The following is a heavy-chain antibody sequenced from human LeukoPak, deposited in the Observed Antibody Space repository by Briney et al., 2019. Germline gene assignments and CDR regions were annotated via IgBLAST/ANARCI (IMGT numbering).Heavy chain of an antibody. CDR1: GGSIRSSVYY. Sequence: SETLSLTCSISGGSIRSSVYYWVWIRQPPGKGLEWVGSIYYSGSPYYSPSLKSRVTISVDTSKNQFSLKLSSVTAADTAVYYCARHDDQWLALDYWGQGTLVTVSS. V-gene: IGHV4-39*01. CDR3: ARHDDQWLALDY. CDR2: IYYSGSP. J-gene: IGHJ4*02. D-gene: IGHD6-19*01.